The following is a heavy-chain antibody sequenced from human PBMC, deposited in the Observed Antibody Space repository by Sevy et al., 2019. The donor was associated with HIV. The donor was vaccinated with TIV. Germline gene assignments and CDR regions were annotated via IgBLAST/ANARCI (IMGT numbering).Heavy chain of an antibody. J-gene: IGHJ6*02. V-gene: IGHV3-9*01. CDR3: ARDTGGLGYWYYGWDV. CDR1: GFTFDDHA. CDR2: ISWNGDNI. Sequence: GGSLRLSCAASGFTFDDHAIHWVRQAPGKGLEWIAGISWNGDNIGYADSVKGRFTISRDNAKNSVYLQMSSLRIEDTAFYYCARDTGGLGYWYYGWDVWGQGTTVTVSS. D-gene: IGHD2-8*02.